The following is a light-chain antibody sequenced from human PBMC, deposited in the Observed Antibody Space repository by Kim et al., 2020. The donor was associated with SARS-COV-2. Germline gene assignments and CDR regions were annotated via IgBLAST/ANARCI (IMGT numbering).Light chain of an antibody. J-gene: IGKJ5*01. Sequence: PASNSGRSSHSLQYSNGYTYLDWYLQKPGQSPQLLIYLASNRASGVPDRLSGSGSGTDFTLKISRVEAEDVGVYYCMQAVQTPVTFGRGTRLEIK. V-gene: IGKV2-28*01. CDR2: LAS. CDR1: HSLQYSNGYTY. CDR3: MQAVQTPVT.